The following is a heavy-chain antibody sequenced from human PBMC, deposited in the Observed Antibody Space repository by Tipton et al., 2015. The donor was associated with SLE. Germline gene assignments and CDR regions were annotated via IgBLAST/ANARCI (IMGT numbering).Heavy chain of an antibody. D-gene: IGHD6-19*01. CDR2: MYYRGST. CDR1: GGSISSSDYY. CDR3: ARQRGYSSGWYGDYFVY. J-gene: IGHJ4*02. V-gene: IGHV4-39*07. Sequence: TLSLTCTISGGSISSSDYYWGWIRQPPGKGLEWIGSMYYRGSTYYNPSLESRVTMSLDTSKNQFSLKLNSVTAADTAVYYCARQRGYSSGWYGDYFVYCGQGTLVTVSS.